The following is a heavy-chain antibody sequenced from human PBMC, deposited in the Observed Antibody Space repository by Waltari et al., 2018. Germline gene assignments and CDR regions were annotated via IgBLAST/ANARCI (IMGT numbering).Heavy chain of an antibody. Sequence: EVQLVESGGGLVQPGESLRRSCAASGFNFSTYNMNWVRQAPGKGLEWVSYISSSTTTYYADYVKGRFTISRDNAKNSLYLQMNSLRAEDTALYYCARGRDGYIQDVFDIWGQGTMVSVSS. D-gene: IGHD5-12*01. CDR1: GFNFSTYN. CDR3: ARGRDGYIQDVFDI. CDR2: ISSSTTT. V-gene: IGHV3-48*01. J-gene: IGHJ3*02.